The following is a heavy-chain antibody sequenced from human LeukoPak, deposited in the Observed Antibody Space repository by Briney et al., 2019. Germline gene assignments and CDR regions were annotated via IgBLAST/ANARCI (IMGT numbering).Heavy chain of an antibody. CDR1: GFTFSSYS. Sequence: PGGSLRLSCAASGFTFSSYSMNWVRQAPGKGLEWLSYISSSSGTIYYADSVKGRFTISRDNAKNTLYLQMNSLRAEDTAVYYCARVDDLDAFDMWGQGTMVTVSS. V-gene: IGHV3-48*01. CDR3: ARVDDLDAFDM. CDR2: ISSSSGTI. D-gene: IGHD2-2*03. J-gene: IGHJ3*02.